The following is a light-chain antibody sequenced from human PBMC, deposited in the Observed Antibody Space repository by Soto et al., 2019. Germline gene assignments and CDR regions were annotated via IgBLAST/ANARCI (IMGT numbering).Light chain of an antibody. CDR2: KAS. Sequence: DIQMTQSPSTLSASVGDRVTITCRASQSISSWLAWYQQKPGKAPKLLIYKASSLESGVPWRFSGSGSETEFTLTISSLQPDDFAIYYCQHYNSYTWTFGQGTKVDIK. CDR3: QHYNSYTWT. V-gene: IGKV1-5*03. J-gene: IGKJ1*01. CDR1: QSISSW.